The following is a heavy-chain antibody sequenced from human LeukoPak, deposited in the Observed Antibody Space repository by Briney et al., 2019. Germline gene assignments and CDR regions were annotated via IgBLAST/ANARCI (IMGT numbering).Heavy chain of an antibody. Sequence: GASVKVSCKASGYTFTSYGISWVRQAPGQGLEWMGWINPNSGGTNYAQKFQGRVTMTRDTSISTAYMELSRLRSDDTAVYSCARDSDYGDYGDPFDIWGQGTMVTVSS. D-gene: IGHD4-17*01. J-gene: IGHJ3*02. CDR3: ARDSDYGDYGDPFDI. CDR1: GYTFTSYG. CDR2: INPNSGGT. V-gene: IGHV1-2*02.